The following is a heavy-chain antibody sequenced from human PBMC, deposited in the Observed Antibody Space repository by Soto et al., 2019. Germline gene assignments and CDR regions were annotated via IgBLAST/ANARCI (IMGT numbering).Heavy chain of an antibody. CDR1: GYTFTTHY. CDR3: ATEPIYYNDGSGYYPLGH. D-gene: IGHD3-22*01. CDR2: INPSGGNT. V-gene: IGHV1-46*01. Sequence: ASVKVSCKASGYTFTTHYMHWVRQAPGQGLEWMGIINPSGGNTNYAQKFQGRVTMTSDTSTSTGYMELRSLTSDDTAVYFCATEPIYYNDGSGYYPLGHWGQGTLVTVSS. J-gene: IGHJ4*02.